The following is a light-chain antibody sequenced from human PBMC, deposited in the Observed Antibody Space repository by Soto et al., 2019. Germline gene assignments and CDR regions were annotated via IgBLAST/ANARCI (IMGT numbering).Light chain of an antibody. Sequence: DIVMTQSPDSLAVSLGERATINCKSSQSVLSTSNDKNFLAWHQQKPGQPPKLLIDWASTREPVVPERFSGSGSGTDFTLPIRSLQAEDVAVYYCQQYYGNPITFGQGTRLEIK. CDR3: QQYYGNPIT. CDR1: QSVLSTSNDKNF. CDR2: WAS. J-gene: IGKJ5*01. V-gene: IGKV4-1*01.